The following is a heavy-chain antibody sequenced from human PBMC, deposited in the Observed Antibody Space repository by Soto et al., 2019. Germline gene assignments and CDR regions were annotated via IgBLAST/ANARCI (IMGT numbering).Heavy chain of an antibody. CDR1: GGSISSSDY. CDR3: ARATGSWFDP. CDR2: VYYSDTT. J-gene: IGHJ5*02. Sequence: PSETLSLTCTVSGGSISSSDYWGWIRQPPGKGLEWIGSVYYSDTTYYNPSLKSRVTISVDTSKNQFSLKLSSVTAADTAVYYCARATGSWFDPWGQGTLVTVSS. V-gene: IGHV4-39*07.